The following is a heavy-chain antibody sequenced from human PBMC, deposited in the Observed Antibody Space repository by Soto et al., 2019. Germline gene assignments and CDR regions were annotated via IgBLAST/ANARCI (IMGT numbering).Heavy chain of an antibody. CDR1: GGTFSSYA. Sequence: QVQLVQSGAEVKKPGSSVKVSCKASGGTFSSYAISWVRQATGQGLEWMGGIIPIFGTANYAQKFQGRVTITADESTSTAYMELDSLRSEDTAVYYCARAYSGSYWGGYYYYGMDVWGQGTTVTVSS. CDR2: IIPIFGTA. J-gene: IGHJ6*02. V-gene: IGHV1-69*12. CDR3: ARAYSGSYWGGYYYYGMDV. D-gene: IGHD1-26*01.